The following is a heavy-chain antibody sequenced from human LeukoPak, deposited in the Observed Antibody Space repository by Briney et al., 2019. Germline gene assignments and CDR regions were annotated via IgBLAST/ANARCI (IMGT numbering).Heavy chain of an antibody. D-gene: IGHD4-17*01. Sequence: GSLRLSCAASGFTFSNYAMTWVRQAPGKGLEWVSRINSDGSSTSYADSVKGRFTISRDNAKNTLYLQMNSLRAEDTAVYYCAREGRLRENFDYWGQGTLVTVSS. CDR2: INSDGSST. V-gene: IGHV3-74*01. CDR3: AREGRLRENFDY. J-gene: IGHJ4*02. CDR1: GFTFSNYA.